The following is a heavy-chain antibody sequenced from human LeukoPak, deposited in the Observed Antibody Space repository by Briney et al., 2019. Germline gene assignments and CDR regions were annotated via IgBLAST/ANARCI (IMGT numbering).Heavy chain of an antibody. J-gene: IGHJ4*02. Sequence: SVKVSCKASGGTFSSYAISWVRQAPGQGLKWMGGIIPIFGTANYAQKFQGRVTITADESTSTAYMELSSLRSEDTAVYYCARASSSGYGRFDYWGQGTLVTVSS. CDR1: GGTFSSYA. CDR3: ARASSSGYGRFDY. D-gene: IGHD3-22*01. CDR2: IIPIFGTA. V-gene: IGHV1-69*13.